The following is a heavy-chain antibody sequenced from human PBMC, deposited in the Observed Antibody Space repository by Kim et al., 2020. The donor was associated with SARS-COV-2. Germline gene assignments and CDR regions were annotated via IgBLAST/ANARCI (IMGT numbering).Heavy chain of an antibody. D-gene: IGHD6-19*01. J-gene: IGHJ5*02. CDR1: GGTFSSYA. Sequence: SVKVSCKASGGTFSSYAISWVRQAPGHGLEWMGGIIPIFGTANYAQKFQGRVTITADESTSTAYMELSSLRSEDTAVYYCARENPGIAVAGTFDPWGQGTLVTVSS. V-gene: IGHV1-69*13. CDR3: ARENPGIAVAGTFDP. CDR2: IIPIFGTA.